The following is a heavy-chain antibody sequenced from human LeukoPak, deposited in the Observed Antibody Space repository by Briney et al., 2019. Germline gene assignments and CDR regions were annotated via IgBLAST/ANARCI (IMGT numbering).Heavy chain of an antibody. D-gene: IGHD3-9*01. CDR3: ARGAVLRYFDWLPPDF. CDR1: GGTFSSYA. V-gene: IGHV1-69*05. Sequence: ASVKVSCKACGGTFSSYAISWVRQAPGQGLEWMGGIIPIFGTANYAQKFQGRVTITTDESTSTAYMELSSLRSEDTAVYYCARGAVLRYFDWLPPDFWGQGTLVTVSS. CDR2: IIPIFGTA. J-gene: IGHJ4*02.